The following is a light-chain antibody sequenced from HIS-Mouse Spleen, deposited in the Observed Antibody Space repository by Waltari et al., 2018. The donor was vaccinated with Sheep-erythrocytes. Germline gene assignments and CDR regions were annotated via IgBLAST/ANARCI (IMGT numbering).Light chain of an antibody. CDR3: CSYAGSSTPWV. CDR1: SSDVGSYNL. CDR2: EGS. V-gene: IGLV2-23*01. J-gene: IGLJ3*02. Sequence: PGQSITISCTGTSSDVGSYNLVSWYQQHPGKAPKLMIYEGSKRPSGVSNRFTGSKSGNTAFLTISGLQAEDEADYYCCSYAGSSTPWVFGGGTKLTVL.